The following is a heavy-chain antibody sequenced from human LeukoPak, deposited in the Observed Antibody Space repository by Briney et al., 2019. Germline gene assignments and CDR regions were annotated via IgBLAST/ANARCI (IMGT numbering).Heavy chain of an antibody. CDR2: TNPNSGGT. Sequence: ASVKVSCKASGYTFTGYYMHWVRQAPGQGLEWMGWTNPNSGGTNYAQRFQGRVTMTRDTSISTAYMELSRLRSDDTAVYYCARLHPGIAAAGKEGFDYWGQGTLVTVSS. V-gene: IGHV1-2*02. CDR1: GYTFTGYY. D-gene: IGHD6-13*01. J-gene: IGHJ4*02. CDR3: ARLHPGIAAAGKEGFDY.